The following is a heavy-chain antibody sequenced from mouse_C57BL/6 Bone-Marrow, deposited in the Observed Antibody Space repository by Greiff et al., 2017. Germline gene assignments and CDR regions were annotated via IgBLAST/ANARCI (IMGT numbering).Heavy chain of an antibody. CDR1: GYTFTSYW. CDR2: IHPNRGST. CDR3: ARSTGTSWGYYFDY. V-gene: IGHV1-64*01. D-gene: IGHD3-3*01. J-gene: IGHJ2*01. Sequence: QVQLQQPGAELVKPGASVKLSCKASGYTFTSYWMHWVKQRPGQGLEWIGMIHPNRGSTNYNEKFKSKATLTVDKSSSTAYMQLSSLTSEDSAIYYCARSTGTSWGYYFDYWGQGTTLTVSS.